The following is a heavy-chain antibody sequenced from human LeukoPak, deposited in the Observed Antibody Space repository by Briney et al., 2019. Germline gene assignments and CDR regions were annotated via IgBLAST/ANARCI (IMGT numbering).Heavy chain of an antibody. CDR1: GGSISSSSYY. V-gene: IGHV4-39*07. Sequence: PSETLSLTCTVSGGSISSSSYYWGWIRQPPGKGLEWIGSIYYSGSTYYNPSLKSRVTISVDTSKNQFSLKLSSVAAADTAVYYCARVPTVTFFDYWGQGTLVTVSS. CDR2: IYYSGST. D-gene: IGHD4-17*01. J-gene: IGHJ4*02. CDR3: ARVPTVTFFDY.